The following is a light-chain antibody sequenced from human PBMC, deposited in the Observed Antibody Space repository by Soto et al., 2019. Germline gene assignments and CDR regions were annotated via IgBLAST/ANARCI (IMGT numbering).Light chain of an antibody. CDR3: QQYATYAPST. Sequence: DVQLTQSPSTLSASVGDRITITCRASQSIGTWLAWYQHRPGEGPKLLIHDASSLESGVPLRFSGSGSATEFSLTISSLESGDSGTYHCQQYATYAPSTFGQETKVEIK. CDR2: DAS. J-gene: IGKJ1*01. V-gene: IGKV1-5*01. CDR1: QSIGTW.